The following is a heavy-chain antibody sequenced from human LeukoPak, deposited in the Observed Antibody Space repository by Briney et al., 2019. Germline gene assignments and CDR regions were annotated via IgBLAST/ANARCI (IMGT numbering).Heavy chain of an antibody. Sequence: SETLSLTCTVSGGSISSGNYYWSWIRQPAGKGLEWIGRIYTSGSTNYNPSLKSRVTMSVDTSKNQFSLKVSSVTAADTAVYYCARVFDSGSQAYFYYMDVWGKGTTVTISS. J-gene: IGHJ6*03. CDR2: IYTSGST. D-gene: IGHD3-10*01. CDR1: GGSISSGNYY. CDR3: ARVFDSGSQAYFYYMDV. V-gene: IGHV4-61*02.